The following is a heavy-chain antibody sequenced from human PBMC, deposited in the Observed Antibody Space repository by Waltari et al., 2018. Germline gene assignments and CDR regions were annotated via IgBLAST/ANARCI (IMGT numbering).Heavy chain of an antibody. V-gene: IGHV3-7*04. CDR2: IKEDGSGE. CDR3: ARGAGGVL. D-gene: IGHD3-16*01. Sequence: EVKLVESGGGLVQPGGSLRLSCRASGFVFSGDWMGWVRQAPGKGMECGAIIKEDGSGEYYMDLVKGRFTIARDNAKESMFLKMNSRGGEDTAVYYCARGAGGVLGGQGTLVTVSS. CDR1: GFVFSGDW. J-gene: IGHJ4*02.